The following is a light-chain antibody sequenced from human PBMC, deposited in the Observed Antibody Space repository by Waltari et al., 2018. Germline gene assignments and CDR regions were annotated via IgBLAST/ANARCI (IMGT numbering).Light chain of an antibody. CDR3: SSYGGSNNLV. J-gene: IGLJ2*01. V-gene: IGLV2-8*01. CDR2: EVS. Sequence: QSALPQPPSASGSPGQSVTISCTGTSSDIGGYKFVSWYQQHPGKAPKLMLYEVSQRPSGVPDRFSGSKSGNTASLTVSGLQAEDEADYYCSSYGGSNNLVFGGGTKLTVL. CDR1: SSDIGGYKF.